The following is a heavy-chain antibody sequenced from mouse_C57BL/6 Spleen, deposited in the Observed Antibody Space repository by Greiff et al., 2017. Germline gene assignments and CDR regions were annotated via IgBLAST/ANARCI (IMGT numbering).Heavy chain of an antibody. Sequence: EVQRVESGGGLVKPGGSLKLSCAASGFTFSDYGMHWVRQAPEKGLEWVAYISSGSSTIYYADTVKGRFTISRDNAKNTLFLQMTSLRSEDTAMYYCARTGTEYFDYWGQGTTLTVSS. J-gene: IGHJ2*01. D-gene: IGHD4-1*01. CDR2: ISSGSSTI. V-gene: IGHV5-17*01. CDR1: GFTFSDYG. CDR3: ARTGTEYFDY.